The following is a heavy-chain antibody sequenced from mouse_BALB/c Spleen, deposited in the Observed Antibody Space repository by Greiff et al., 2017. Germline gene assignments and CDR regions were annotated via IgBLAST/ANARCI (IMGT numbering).Heavy chain of an antibody. CDR1: GFTFSDYY. CDR2: ISDGGSYT. V-gene: IGHV5-4*02. Sequence: EVMLVESGGGLVKPGGSLKLSCAASGFTFSDYYMYWVRQTPEKRLEWVATISDGGSYTYYPDSVKGRFTISRDNAKNNLYLQMSSLKSEDTAMYYCAREDYYDYAWFAYWGQGTLVTVSA. J-gene: IGHJ3*01. CDR3: AREDYYDYAWFAY. D-gene: IGHD2-4*01.